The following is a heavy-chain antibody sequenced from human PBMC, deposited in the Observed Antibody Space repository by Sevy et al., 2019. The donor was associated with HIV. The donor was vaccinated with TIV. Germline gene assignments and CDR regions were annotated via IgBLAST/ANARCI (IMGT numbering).Heavy chain of an antibody. CDR2: ISAYNGNT. CDR1: GYTFTSYG. J-gene: IGHJ4*02. D-gene: IGHD1-7*01. Sequence: ASVKVSCKASGYTFTSYGISWVRQAPGQGLEWMGWISAYNGNTNYAQKLQGRVTMTTDTSTSTAYMELRSLRSDDTSVYYCARIDRTGTQYYFDYWGQGTLVTVSS. V-gene: IGHV1-18*01. CDR3: ARIDRTGTQYYFDY.